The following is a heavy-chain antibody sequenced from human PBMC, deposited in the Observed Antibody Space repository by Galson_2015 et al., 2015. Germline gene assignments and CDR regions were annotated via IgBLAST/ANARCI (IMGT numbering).Heavy chain of an antibody. CDR2: IWHDGSNK. J-gene: IGHJ6*02. V-gene: IGHV3-33*01. CDR3: ARVMGDLVGYGMDV. D-gene: IGHD2-21*02. Sequence: SLRLSCAASGFTFSSYGMHWVRQAPGKGLEWVAVIWHDGSNKYYADSVKGRFIISRDNSKNTLYLQMNSLRAEDTAVYYCARVMGDLVGYGMDVWGQGTTVTVSS. CDR1: GFTFSSYG.